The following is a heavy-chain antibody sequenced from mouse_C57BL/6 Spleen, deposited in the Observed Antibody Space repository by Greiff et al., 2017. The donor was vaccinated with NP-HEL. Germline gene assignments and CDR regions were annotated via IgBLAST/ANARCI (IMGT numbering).Heavy chain of an antibody. CDR2: IYPGDGDT. CDR1: GYAFSSYW. CDR3: ARGFGVYAMDY. V-gene: IGHV1-80*01. Sequence: VQLQESGAELVKPGASVKISWKASGYAFSSYWMNWVKQRPGKGLEWIGQIYPGDGDTNYNGKFKGKATLTADKSSSTAYMQLSSLTSEDSAVYFCARGFGVYAMDYWGQGTSVTVSS. J-gene: IGHJ4*01.